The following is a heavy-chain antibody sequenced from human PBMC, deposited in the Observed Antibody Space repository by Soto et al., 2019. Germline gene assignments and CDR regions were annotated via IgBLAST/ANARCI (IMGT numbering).Heavy chain of an antibody. CDR1: GFSFSNCW. D-gene: IGHD3-16*01. J-gene: IGHJ3*02. CDR2: IKGDGSDK. V-gene: IGHV3-7*05. Sequence: GGSLRLSCAASGFSFSNCWMSWVRQAPGKGLEWVANIKGDGSDKFYVDSVKGRFTISRDNADNSLFLHMSSLRVDDTAVYYCASAARLGAFDIWGRGTLVTVSS. CDR3: ASAARLGAFDI.